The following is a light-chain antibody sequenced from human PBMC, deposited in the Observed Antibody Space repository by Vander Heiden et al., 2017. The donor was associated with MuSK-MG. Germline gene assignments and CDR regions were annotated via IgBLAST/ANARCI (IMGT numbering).Light chain of an antibody. CDR1: QSVSSY. CDR2: DAS. V-gene: IGKV3-11*01. Sequence: ELVWTQTTATLSLSPGERATLSCRASQSVSSYLAWYQQKPGQAPRLLIYDASNRATGIPARFSGSGSGTDFTLTISSLEPEDFAVYYCQQRSNWPPLTFGGGTKVEIK. CDR3: QQRSNWPPLT. J-gene: IGKJ4*01.